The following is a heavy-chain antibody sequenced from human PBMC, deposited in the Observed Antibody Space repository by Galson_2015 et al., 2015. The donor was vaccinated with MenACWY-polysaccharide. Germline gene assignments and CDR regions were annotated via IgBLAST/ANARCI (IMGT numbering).Heavy chain of an antibody. CDR3: ARGHYGFDF. V-gene: IGHV3-11*01. J-gene: IGHJ6*02. CDR1: GFSLGAWY. Sequence: SLRLSCAASGFSLGAWYMSWVRQAPGKGLEWLSYISKSGDSIYYGDSVKGRFAISRHNAKNSVYLQLNSLEVEDTAIYYCARGHYGFDFWGQGTTVTVSS. CDR2: ISKSGDSI.